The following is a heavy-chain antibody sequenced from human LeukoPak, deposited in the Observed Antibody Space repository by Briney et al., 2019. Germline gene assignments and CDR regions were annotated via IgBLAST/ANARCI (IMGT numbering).Heavy chain of an antibody. CDR2: IYYSGST. J-gene: IGHJ4*02. CDR1: GGSISGYY. Sequence: PSETLSLTCTVSGGSISGYYWSWIRQPPGKGLEWIGYIYYSGSTNYNPSLESRVTIAVDTSTNHCSLMLSSVTAAETAAYYCGRHPVPAAPDYWGQGTLVTVSS. V-gene: IGHV4-59*01. CDR3: GRHPVPAAPDY. D-gene: IGHD2-2*01.